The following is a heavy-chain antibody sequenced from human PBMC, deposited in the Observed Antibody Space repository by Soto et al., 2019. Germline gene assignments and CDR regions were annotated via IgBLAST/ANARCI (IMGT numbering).Heavy chain of an antibody. CDR2: ISYSGRT. CDR1: GDSITSNNYY. J-gene: IGHJ4*02. V-gene: IGHV4-39*01. CDR3: ARHEPFLLGDSYFVS. D-gene: IGHD3-10*01. Sequence: QLQLQESGPGLVKPSETLSLTCTVSGDSITSNNYYWGWIRQPPGKGLEWIGSISYSGRTYYNPSLKSRATISVDTSKNHFSLNLSSMTAEDTAVYYCARHEPFLLGDSYFVSWGQGTLVTVSS.